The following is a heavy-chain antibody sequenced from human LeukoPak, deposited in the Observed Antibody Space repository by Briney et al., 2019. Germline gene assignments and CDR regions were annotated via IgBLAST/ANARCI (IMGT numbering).Heavy chain of an antibody. CDR1: GFTFSSHA. J-gene: IGHJ4*02. Sequence: GSLRLSCAASGFTFSSHAMSWVRQAPGKGLEWVSGISVPAGNTHYADSVKGRLTISRDNSKNTLYLQLNSLRAEDTAVYFCARGGSDTAMAHDYWGQGTLVAVSS. D-gene: IGHD5-18*01. CDR3: ARGGSDTAMAHDY. CDR2: ISVPAGNT. V-gene: IGHV3-23*01.